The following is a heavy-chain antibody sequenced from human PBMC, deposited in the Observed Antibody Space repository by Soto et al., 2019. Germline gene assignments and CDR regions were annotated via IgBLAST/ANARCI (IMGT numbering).Heavy chain of an antibody. D-gene: IGHD5-18*01. CDR2: ISYDGSNT. J-gene: IGHJ4*02. Sequence: QVQLVESGGGVVQPGRSLRLSCAASGFTFRNYGLHWVRQAPGKGLEWVAVISYDGSNTYYTDSVKGRFTISRDNFQNTLYLQMDSLRTDDTAVYYCAKGDLDTSMAMAFDYWGQGTLATVSS. V-gene: IGHV3-30*18. CDR3: AKGDLDTSMAMAFDY. CDR1: GFTFRNYG.